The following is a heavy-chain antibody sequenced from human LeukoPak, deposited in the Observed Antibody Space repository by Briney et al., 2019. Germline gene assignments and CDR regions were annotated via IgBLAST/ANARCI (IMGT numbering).Heavy chain of an antibody. Sequence: SETLSLTCTVSGGSISSYYWSWIRQPPGKGLEWIGYIYYSGSTNYNPSLKSRVTISVDTSKNQFSLKLSSVTAADTAVYYCARHLGPEGYDISTGYHYYYGMDVWGQGTTVTVSS. J-gene: IGHJ6*02. D-gene: IGHD3-9*01. CDR2: IYYSGST. CDR3: ARHLGPEGYDISTGYHYYYGMDV. CDR1: GGSISSYY. V-gene: IGHV4-59*08.